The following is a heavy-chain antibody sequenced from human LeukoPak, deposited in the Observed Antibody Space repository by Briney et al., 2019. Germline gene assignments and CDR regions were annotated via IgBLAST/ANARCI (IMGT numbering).Heavy chain of an antibody. V-gene: IGHV1-2*02. J-gene: IGHJ4*02. Sequence: ASVKVSCKASGYTFTGYYMHWVRQAPGQGLEWMGWINPNSGGTNYAQKFQGRVSMTRDTSISTAYMELNRLRSNDTAVYYCAGAAGTGWYRRIDYWGQGTLVTVSS. D-gene: IGHD6-19*01. CDR2: INPNSGGT. CDR1: GYTFTGYY. CDR3: AGAAGTGWYRRIDY.